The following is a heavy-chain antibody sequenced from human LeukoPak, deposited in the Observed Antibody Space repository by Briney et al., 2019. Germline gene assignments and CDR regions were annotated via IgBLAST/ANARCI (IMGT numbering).Heavy chain of an antibody. Sequence: GGSLRLSCTASGFTFGDYAMSWIRQAPGKGLEWVAVMSYDGSNKYNADSVKGRFTISRDNSKNTLYLQMNSLRPEDTAVYYCAREGDGYIFDYWGQGTLVTVSS. D-gene: IGHD5-24*01. J-gene: IGHJ4*02. CDR3: AREGDGYIFDY. CDR2: MSYDGSNK. V-gene: IGHV3-30-3*01. CDR1: GFTFGDYA.